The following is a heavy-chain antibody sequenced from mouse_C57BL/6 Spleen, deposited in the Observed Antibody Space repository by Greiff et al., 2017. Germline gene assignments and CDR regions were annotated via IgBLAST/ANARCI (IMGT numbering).Heavy chain of an antibody. D-gene: IGHD1-1*01. V-gene: IGHV1-62-2*01. J-gene: IGHJ3*01. Sequence: VQLQQSGAELVKPGASVKLSCKASGYTFTEYTIHWVKQRSGQGLEWVGWFYPGWGSIKYNEKFKNKATLTADKSSSTVYMELSRVASEDAAVYFCARNEVDGSSWFADWGQGTLVTVSA. CDR1: GYTFTEYT. CDR3: ARNEVDGSSWFAD. CDR2: FYPGWGSI.